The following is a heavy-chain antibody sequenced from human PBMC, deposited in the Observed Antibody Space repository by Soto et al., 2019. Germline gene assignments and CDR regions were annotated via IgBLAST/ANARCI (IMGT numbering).Heavy chain of an antibody. D-gene: IGHD4-17*01. CDR2: IIPIFGTA. CDR3: ARAPPLSGAYFDY. Sequence: QVQLVQSGAEVKKPGSSVKVSCKSSGGTFSSYAISWVRQAPGQGLEWMGGIIPIFGTANYAQKCQGRFTITAAESTRTAYMELRSMRSEDTAVYYCARAPPLSGAYFDYWGQGTLVTVSS. V-gene: IGHV1-69*01. CDR1: GGTFSSYA. J-gene: IGHJ4*02.